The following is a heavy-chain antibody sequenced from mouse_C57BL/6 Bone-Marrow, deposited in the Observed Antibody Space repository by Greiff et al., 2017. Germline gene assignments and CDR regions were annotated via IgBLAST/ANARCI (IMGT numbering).Heavy chain of an antibody. Sequence: VQLQQPGAELVKPGASVKLSCKASGYTFTSYWMHWVKQRPGQGLEWIGMIHPNSGSTNYNEKFKSKGTLTVDNSSSTAYMQLSSLTSEDSAVYYCARGETMVTTGYFDYWGQGTTLTVSS. CDR2: IHPNSGST. CDR1: GYTFTSYW. J-gene: IGHJ2*01. CDR3: ARGETMVTTGYFDY. V-gene: IGHV1-64*01. D-gene: IGHD2-2*01.